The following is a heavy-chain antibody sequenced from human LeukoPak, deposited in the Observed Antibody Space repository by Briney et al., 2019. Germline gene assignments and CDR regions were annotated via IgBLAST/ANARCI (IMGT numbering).Heavy chain of an antibody. Sequence: PSETLSLTCTVSGGSISSYYWSWIRQPPGKGLEWIGNIYYSGSTNYNPSLKSRVTISVDTSKNQFSLKLSSVTAADTAVYYCARVSGSSWYYDYWGQGTLVTVSS. CDR3: ARVSGSSWYYDY. CDR2: IYYSGST. CDR1: GGSISSYY. D-gene: IGHD6-13*01. J-gene: IGHJ4*02. V-gene: IGHV4-59*01.